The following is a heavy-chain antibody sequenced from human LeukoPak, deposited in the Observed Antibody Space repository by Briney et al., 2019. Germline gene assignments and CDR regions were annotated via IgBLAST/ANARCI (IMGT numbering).Heavy chain of an antibody. Sequence: GSLRLSCAASGFTFSSYGMHWVRQAPGKGLEWVAVISYDGSNKYYADSVKGRFTISRDNSKNTLYLQMNSLRAEDTAVYYCAKTVAIPNYDYVWGSLAEYYFDYWGQGTLVTVSS. D-gene: IGHD3-16*01. V-gene: IGHV3-30*18. CDR2: ISYDGSNK. CDR3: AKTVAIPNYDYVWGSLAEYYFDY. J-gene: IGHJ4*02. CDR1: GFTFSSYG.